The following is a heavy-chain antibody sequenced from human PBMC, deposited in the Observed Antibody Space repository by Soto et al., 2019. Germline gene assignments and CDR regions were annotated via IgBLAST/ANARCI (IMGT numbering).Heavy chain of an antibody. V-gene: IGHV1-18*04. CDR2: TNAYSGES. J-gene: IGHJ5*02. Sequence: VQLLQSGSEMRKPGASVRISCKASGYTFNTYLISGMSWVRQAPGQGLEWVGWTNAYSGESNNAGKFEGRITVTADKSTNTVYLELSRLGAYDSAVYFCTSDETQSCGNLGCYHLDHWGQGTLVTVSS. CDR1: GYTFNTYL. D-gene: IGHD2-15*01. CDR3: TSDETQSCGNLGCYHLDH.